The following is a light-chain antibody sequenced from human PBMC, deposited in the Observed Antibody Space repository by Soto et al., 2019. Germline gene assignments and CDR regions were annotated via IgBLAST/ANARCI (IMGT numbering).Light chain of an antibody. V-gene: IGKV1-5*03. J-gene: IGKJ4*01. CDR1: QNISSW. Sequence: DIHMTQSPSTLSASIGDRVTITCRASQNISSWLSWYQQKPGKAPNLLIYQASILESGVPSRFSGSGSGTEFSLTISSLQPDDFATFYCQQYNVKALSFGGGTKVEIK. CDR2: QAS. CDR3: QQYNVKALS.